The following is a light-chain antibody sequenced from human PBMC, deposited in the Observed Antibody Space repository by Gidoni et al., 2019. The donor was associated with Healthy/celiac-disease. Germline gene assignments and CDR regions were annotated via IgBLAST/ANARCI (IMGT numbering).Light chain of an antibody. CDR2: SNN. V-gene: IGLV1-47*02. CDR1: N. J-gene: IGLJ3*02. CDR3: AAWDDSLSGWV. Sequence: QSVLTQPPSASGTPGQRVTISCSGSNLLIYSNNQRPSGVPDRFSGSKSGTSASLSISGLRSEDEADYYCAAWDDSLSGWVFGGGTKLTVL.